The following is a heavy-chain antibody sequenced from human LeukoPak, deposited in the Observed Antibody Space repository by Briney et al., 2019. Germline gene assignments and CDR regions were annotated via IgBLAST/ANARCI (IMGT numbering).Heavy chain of an antibody. CDR1: GVTFSRYG. CDR3: AKDSHSWSRDY. J-gene: IGHJ4*02. V-gene: IGHV3-23*01. Sequence: GGSLRLSCAASGVTFSRYGMSWVRQAPGKGLEWVSAISGSGGRTYYADSVKGRFTISRDTSKNTLYLQMNSLRAEDTAVYYCAKDSHSWSRDYWGQGTLVTVSS. CDR2: ISGSGGRT. D-gene: IGHD6-13*01.